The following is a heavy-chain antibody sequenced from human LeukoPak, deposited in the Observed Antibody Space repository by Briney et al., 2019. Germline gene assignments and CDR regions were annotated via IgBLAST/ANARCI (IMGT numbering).Heavy chain of an antibody. CDR3: ATGRYCSGTTCYSSLDF. J-gene: IGHJ4*02. CDR1: GYSFTNYW. Sequence: GESLKISCRGSGYSFTNYWIAWVRQMPGKGLEWMGIIHPGDSNTRYSPSFQGQVTISVDKSITTAYLQWSSLKASDTAVYYCATGRYCSGTTCYSSLDFWGQGTLVTVSS. V-gene: IGHV5-51*01. D-gene: IGHD2-15*01. CDR2: IHPGDSNT.